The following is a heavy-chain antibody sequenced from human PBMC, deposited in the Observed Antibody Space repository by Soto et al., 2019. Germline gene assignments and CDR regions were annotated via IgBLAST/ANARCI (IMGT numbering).Heavy chain of an antibody. Sequence: ASVKVSCKASGYTFTSYGISWVRQAPGQGLEWMGWISAYNGNTNYAQKFQGRVTITADESTSTAYMELSSLRSEDTAVYYCARSYDFWSGYSYYFDYWGQGTLVTSPQ. CDR1: GYTFTSYG. J-gene: IGHJ4*02. D-gene: IGHD3-3*01. CDR3: ARSYDFWSGYSYYFDY. CDR2: ISAYNGNT. V-gene: IGHV1-18*01.